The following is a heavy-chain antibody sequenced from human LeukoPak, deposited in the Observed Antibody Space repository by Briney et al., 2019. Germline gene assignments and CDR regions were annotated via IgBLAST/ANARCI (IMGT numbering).Heavy chain of an antibody. J-gene: IGHJ4*02. CDR3: ARDLGKYYDFWSGYLFDY. CDR1: GYTFTSYG. Sequence: ASVKVSCKASGYTFTSYGISWVRQAPGQGLEWMGWINPNSGGTNYAQKFQGRVTMTRDTSISTAYMELSRLRSDDTAVYYCARDLGKYYDFWSGYLFDYWGQGTLVTVSS. D-gene: IGHD3-3*01. V-gene: IGHV1-2*02. CDR2: INPNSGGT.